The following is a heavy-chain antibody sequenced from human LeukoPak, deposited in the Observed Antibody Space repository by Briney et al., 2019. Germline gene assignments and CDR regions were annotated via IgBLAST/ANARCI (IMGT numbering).Heavy chain of an antibody. CDR1: GFNFSNHF. J-gene: IGHJ6*02. CDR3: AKDKGNRGPIMHGMDV. D-gene: IGHD3-10*01. Sequence: PGGSLRLSCVAPGFNFSNHFMHWVRQAPGKGLEWVAVMSHDGTNEKYADSVKGRFTISRDNSKKTVYLQMKSLRSEDTATYFCAKDKGNRGPIMHGMDVWGQGTTVTVTS. V-gene: IGHV3-30-3*01. CDR2: MSHDGTNE.